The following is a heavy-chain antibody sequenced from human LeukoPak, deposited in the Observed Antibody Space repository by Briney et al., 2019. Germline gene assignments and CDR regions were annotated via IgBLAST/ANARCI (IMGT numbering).Heavy chain of an antibody. J-gene: IGHJ4*02. Sequence: GGSLRLSCAASGFTFSSYSMNWVRQAPGKGLEWVSYISSSSSTIYYADSVKGRFTISRDNAKNSPYLQMNGLRAEDTAVYYCASGAYYSSSWYYFDYWGQGTLVTVSS. D-gene: IGHD6-13*01. CDR2: ISSSSSTI. CDR3: ASGAYYSSSWYYFDY. CDR1: GFTFSSYS. V-gene: IGHV3-48*01.